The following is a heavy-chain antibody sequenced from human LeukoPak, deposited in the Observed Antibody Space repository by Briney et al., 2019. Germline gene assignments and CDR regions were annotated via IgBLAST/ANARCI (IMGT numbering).Heavy chain of an antibody. D-gene: IGHD2-15*01. J-gene: IGHJ4*02. CDR3: WKDNPLVY. V-gene: IGHV3-53*01. CDR2: IYNGGST. CDR1: GFTVSSNY. Sequence: GGSLTLSCAASGFTVSSNYMSWLRQAPGKGLEWVTVIYNGGSTYYADSVKGRFTISRDNSKNPLYLYVNSLRPDDPAVYYWWKDNPLVYCGQGGLVIVSS.